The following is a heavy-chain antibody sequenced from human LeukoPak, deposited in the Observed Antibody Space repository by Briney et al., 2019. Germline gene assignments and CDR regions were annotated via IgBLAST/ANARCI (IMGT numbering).Heavy chain of an antibody. J-gene: IGHJ3*02. Sequence: GVSLRLSCAASGFTFSSYAMSWVRQAPGKGLEWVSAIRGSGGSTYYADSVKGRFTISRDNSKNTLYLQMNSLRAEDTAVYYCAKDQWELLDAFDIWGQGTMVTVSS. V-gene: IGHV3-23*01. D-gene: IGHD1-26*01. CDR1: GFTFSSYA. CDR3: AKDQWELLDAFDI. CDR2: IRGSGGST.